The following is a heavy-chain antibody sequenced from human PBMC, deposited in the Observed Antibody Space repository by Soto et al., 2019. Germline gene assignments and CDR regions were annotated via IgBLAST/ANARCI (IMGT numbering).Heavy chain of an antibody. V-gene: IGHV3-23*01. CDR2: ISDSGGST. D-gene: IGHD6-6*01. CDR3: AKDKYYYHD. J-gene: IGHJ4*02. Sequence: EVQLLESGGGLVQPGGSLRLSCAASGFTFSSYAMSWVRQAPGKGLEWVSSISDSGGSTYYPDSVKGRFTISRDSSKNTLYLQMNSLRAEDTAVYYCAKDKYYYHDWGQGTLVTVSS. CDR1: GFTFSSYA.